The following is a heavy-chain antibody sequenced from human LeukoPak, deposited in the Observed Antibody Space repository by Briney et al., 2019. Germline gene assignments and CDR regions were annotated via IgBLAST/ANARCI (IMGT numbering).Heavy chain of an antibody. CDR1: GVSISGFY. Sequence: SETLSLTCTVSGVSISGFYWSWIRQPPGKGLEWIGYISDNGATTYNPSLKSRVTISVDTSKNQFSLKLSSMTGADTAVYYCARLGLNLGNPDYWGQGTLVTVSS. CDR3: ARLGLNLGNPDY. J-gene: IGHJ4*02. CDR2: ISDNGAT. V-gene: IGHV4-59*08. D-gene: IGHD1-14*01.